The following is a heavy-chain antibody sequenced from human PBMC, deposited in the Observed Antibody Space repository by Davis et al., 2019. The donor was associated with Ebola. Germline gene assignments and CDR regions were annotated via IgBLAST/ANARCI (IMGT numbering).Heavy chain of an antibody. CDR1: GFTFSSYA. V-gene: IGHV3-30-3*01. D-gene: IGHD6-19*01. Sequence: GESLKISCAASGFTFSSYAMHWVRQAPGKGLEWVAVISYDGSNKYYADSVKGRFTISRDNSKNTLYLQMNSLRAEDTAVYYCARVAGGKGSSGWYGPYWGQGTLVTVSS. J-gene: IGHJ4*02. CDR2: ISYDGSNK. CDR3: ARVAGGKGSSGWYGPY.